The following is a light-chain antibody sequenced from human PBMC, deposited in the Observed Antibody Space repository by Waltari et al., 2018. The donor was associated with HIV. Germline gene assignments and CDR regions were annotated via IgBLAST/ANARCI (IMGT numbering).Light chain of an antibody. CDR1: QNTYSY. J-gene: IGKJ4*01. V-gene: IGKV1-9*01. CDR3: QQVNGYPLT. Sequence: DIQLTQSPSFLSASIGDRVTITCRASQNTYSYLVWYQQKPGRAPQVLSYATSTLQSGVPSRFIGSGSVTEFALTITNFQPDDFATYYCQQVNGYPLTFGGGTKVEIK. CDR2: ATS.